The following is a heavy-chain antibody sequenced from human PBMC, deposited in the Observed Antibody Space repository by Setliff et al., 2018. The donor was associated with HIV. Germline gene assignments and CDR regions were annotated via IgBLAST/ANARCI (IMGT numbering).Heavy chain of an antibody. CDR1: KYTFTDYY. CDR3: AREDYYYYGMDV. V-gene: IGHV1-69-2*01. Sequence: ASVKVSCKASKYTFTDYYMHWVQQAPGKGLEWMGRVDPEDDKTIYAEKFQGRVTMTTATSSDTAYLYLSSLRSEDTAVYYCAREDYYYYGMDVWGQGTTVTVSS. CDR2: VDPEDDKT. J-gene: IGHJ6*02.